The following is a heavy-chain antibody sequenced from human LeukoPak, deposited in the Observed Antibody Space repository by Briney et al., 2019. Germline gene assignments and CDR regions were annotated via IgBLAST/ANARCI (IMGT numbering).Heavy chain of an antibody. D-gene: IGHD1-26*01. J-gene: IGHJ4*02. CDR3: AKDPVGATFLVDY. Sequence: PGGSLRLSCAASGFSFNEYSLHWVRQAPGKGLQWVALISYDGTEKYYADSVKGRFTISRDISKSKFFLQMNNLRVEDTAVYYCAKDPVGATFLVDYWGQGTLVTVSS. CDR1: GFSFNEYS. V-gene: IGHV3-30-3*01. CDR2: ISYDGTEK.